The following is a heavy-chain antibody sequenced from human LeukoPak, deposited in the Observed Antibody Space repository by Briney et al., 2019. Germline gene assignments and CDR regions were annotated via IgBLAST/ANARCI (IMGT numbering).Heavy chain of an antibody. D-gene: IGHD6-6*01. V-gene: IGHV3-30*03. Sequence: PGGSLRLSCAASGFTFSSFAMHWVRQAPGKGLEWVAVISFDGRTKYYGDSVKGRFTISRDNAKNSLYLQMNSLRDEDTAVYYCARETPEYDWGQGTLVTVSS. CDR2: ISFDGRTK. J-gene: IGHJ4*02. CDR1: GFTFSSFA. CDR3: ARETPEYD.